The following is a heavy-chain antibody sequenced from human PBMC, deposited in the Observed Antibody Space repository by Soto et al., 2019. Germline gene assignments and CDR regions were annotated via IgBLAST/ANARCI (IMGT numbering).Heavy chain of an antibody. D-gene: IGHD2-2*01. Sequence: GASVKVSCKASGGTFSSYAISWVRQAPGQGLEWMGGIIPIFGTANYAQKFQGRVTITADKSTSTAYMELSSLRSGDTAVYYCARGRGSYCSSTSCYRYYFDYWGQGTLVTVS. V-gene: IGHV1-69*06. CDR3: ARGRGSYCSSTSCYRYYFDY. CDR2: IIPIFGTA. J-gene: IGHJ4*02. CDR1: GGTFSSYA.